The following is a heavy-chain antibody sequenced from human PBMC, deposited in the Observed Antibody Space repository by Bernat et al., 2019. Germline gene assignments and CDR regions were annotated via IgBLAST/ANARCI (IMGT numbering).Heavy chain of an antibody. CDR1: GYSPSDYY. CDR2: INHSGST. D-gene: IGHD5-12*01. V-gene: IGHV4-34*02. Sequence: QVQLQQWGAGLLKPSETLSLTCAVYGYSPSDYYWSWIRQPPGKGLEWIGEINHSGSTNYNPSLKSRVTISVDTSKNQFSLKLSSVTAADTAVYYCAREGWLRRHFDYWGQGTLDTVSS. CDR3: AREGWLRRHFDY. J-gene: IGHJ4*02.